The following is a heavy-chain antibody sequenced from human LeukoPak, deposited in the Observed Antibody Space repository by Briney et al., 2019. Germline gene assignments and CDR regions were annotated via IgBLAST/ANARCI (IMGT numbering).Heavy chain of an antibody. CDR2: ISHSGGGT. CDR1: GFTFTDYA. CDR3: ARTATAYCGGDCLGPFDP. V-gene: IGHV3-23*01. Sequence: PGGSLRLSCAASGFTFTDYAMSWVRQAPEKGLEWVSTISHSGGGTYYAESVKGRFTISRDNAKNSLYLQMNSLRAEDTAVYFCARTATAYCGGDCLGPFDPWGQGTLVTVSS. J-gene: IGHJ5*02. D-gene: IGHD2-21*02.